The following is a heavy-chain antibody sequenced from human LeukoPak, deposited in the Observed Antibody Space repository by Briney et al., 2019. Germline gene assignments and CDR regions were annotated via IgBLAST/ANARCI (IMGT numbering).Heavy chain of an antibody. D-gene: IGHD3-22*01. V-gene: IGHV1-58*02. CDR2: IVVGSGNT. Sequence: GTSVKVSCKASGFTSTRSAMQWVRQARGQRLEWIGWIVVGSGNTNYAQTFQERVTITRDMSTSTAYMELSSLRSEDTAVYYCAAADYYDSSGYYPYAFHIWGQGTMVTVSS. J-gene: IGHJ3*02. CDR3: AAADYYDSSGYYPYAFHI. CDR1: GFTSTRSA.